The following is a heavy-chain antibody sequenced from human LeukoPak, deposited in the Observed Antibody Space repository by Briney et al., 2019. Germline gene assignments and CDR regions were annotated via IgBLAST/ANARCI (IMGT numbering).Heavy chain of an antibody. V-gene: IGHV3-21*01. CDR3: ARGYSGYDSPLDY. CDR1: GFTFSSYS. Sequence: GGSLRLSCAASGFTFSSYSMNWVRQAPGKGLEWVSSISSSSSYIYYADSVKGRFTISRDNAKNSLYLQINSLRAEDTAVYYCARGYSGYDSPLDYWGQGTLVTVSS. D-gene: IGHD5-12*01. CDR2: ISSSSSYI. J-gene: IGHJ4*02.